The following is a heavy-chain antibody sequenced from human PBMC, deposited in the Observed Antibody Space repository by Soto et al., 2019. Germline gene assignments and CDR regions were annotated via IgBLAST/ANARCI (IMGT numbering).Heavy chain of an antibody. J-gene: IGHJ4*02. D-gene: IGHD2-15*01. CDR3: ARTAANSPFDY. V-gene: IGHV4-4*02. Sequence: QVQLQESGPGLVKPSGTLSLTCAVSSGSISSGIWWSWVRQPPGKGLEWIGEIYHSGNTHYNPSLKSRVTISVDTSKNQFSLKLTSVTAADTPVYYCARTAANSPFDYWGQGTLVTVSS. CDR2: IYHSGNT. CDR1: SGSISSGIW.